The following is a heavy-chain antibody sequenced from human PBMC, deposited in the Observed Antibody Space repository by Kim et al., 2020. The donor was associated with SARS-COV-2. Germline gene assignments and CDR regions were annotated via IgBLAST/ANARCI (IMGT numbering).Heavy chain of an antibody. Sequence: ASVKVSCKASGYTFTSYDINWVRQATGQGLEWMGWMNPNSGNTGYAQKFQGRVTMTRNTSISTAYMELSSLRSEDTAVYYCARGRGIWDFWSGYYLDYWGQGTLVTVSS. CDR1: GYTFTSYD. D-gene: IGHD3-3*01. J-gene: IGHJ4*02. CDR3: ARGRGIWDFWSGYYLDY. V-gene: IGHV1-8*01. CDR2: MNPNSGNT.